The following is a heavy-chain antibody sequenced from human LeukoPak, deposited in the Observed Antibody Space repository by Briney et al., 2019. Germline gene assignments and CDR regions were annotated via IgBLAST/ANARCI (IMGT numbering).Heavy chain of an antibody. J-gene: IGHJ4*02. CDR2: IKHDGSEK. D-gene: IGHD3-22*01. CDR3: ATPLDYYDRSDSHQGGD. V-gene: IGHV3-7*03. Sequence: GGSLRLSCAGSGFIFNNYAMHWVRQPPGKGLEWVANIKHDGSEKNYVDSVKGRFTISRDNAKNSLYLQMNSLRAEDTAVYYCATPLDYYDRSDSHQGGDWGQGTLVTVSS. CDR1: GFIFNNYA.